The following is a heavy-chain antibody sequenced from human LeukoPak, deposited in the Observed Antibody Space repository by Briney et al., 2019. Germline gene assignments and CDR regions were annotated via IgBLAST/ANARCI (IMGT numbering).Heavy chain of an antibody. CDR1: GGSISSYY. CDR2: IYYSGST. V-gene: IGHV4-59*01. CDR3: ARGNRYSGSCYSS. Sequence: PSETLSLTCTVSGGSISSYYWSWIRQPPGKGLEWIGYIYYSGSTNYNPSLKSRVTISVDTSKNQFSLKLSSVTAADTAVYYCARGNRYSGSCYSSWGQGTLVTVSS. D-gene: IGHD1-26*01. J-gene: IGHJ4*02.